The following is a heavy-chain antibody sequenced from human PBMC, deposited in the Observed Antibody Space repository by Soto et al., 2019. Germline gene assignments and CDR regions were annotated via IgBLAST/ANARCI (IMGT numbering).Heavy chain of an antibody. D-gene: IGHD6-13*01. Sequence: PGGSLRLSCVVSGFTFSSYWRNWVRQAPGKGLEWVANIKQDGSEKYYVDSAKGRFTISRDNAKNSLYLQMNSLSAEDTAIYYCATSRTFDYWGEGPLVTVSS. CDR1: GFTFSSYW. J-gene: IGHJ4*02. CDR2: IKQDGSEK. V-gene: IGHV3-7*01. CDR3: ATSRTFDY.